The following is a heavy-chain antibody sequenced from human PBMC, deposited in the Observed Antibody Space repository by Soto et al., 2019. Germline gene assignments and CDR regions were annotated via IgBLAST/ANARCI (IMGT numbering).Heavy chain of an antibody. J-gene: IGHJ4*02. V-gene: IGHV3-64D*06. D-gene: IGHD6-6*01. CDR1: GFTFSSYA. Sequence: GSLRLSCSASGFTFSSYAMHWVRQAPGKGLEYVSAISSNGGSTYYADSVKGRFTISRDNSKNTLYLQMSSLRAEDTAVYYCVRGSIAARPWYFDYWGQGTLLTVSS. CDR2: ISSNGGST. CDR3: VRGSIAARPWYFDY.